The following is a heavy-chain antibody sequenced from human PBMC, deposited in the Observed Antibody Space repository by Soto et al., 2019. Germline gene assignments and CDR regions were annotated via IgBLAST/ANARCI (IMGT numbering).Heavy chain of an antibody. D-gene: IGHD3-3*01. CDR3: ARGYDFWSGYYYPYGMDV. CDR2: ISYDGSNK. V-gene: IGHV3-30-3*01. Sequence: QVQLVESGGGVVQPGRSLRLSCAASGFTFSSNAMHWVRQAPGKGLEWVAVISYDGSNKNYADSVKGRFTISRDNSKNTLYLQMNSLRAEDTAVYYCARGYDFWSGYYYPYGMDVWGQGTTVTVSS. CDR1: GFTFSSNA. J-gene: IGHJ6*02.